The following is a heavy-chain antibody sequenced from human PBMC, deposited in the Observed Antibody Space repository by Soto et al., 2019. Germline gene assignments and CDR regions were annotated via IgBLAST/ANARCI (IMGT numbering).Heavy chain of an antibody. D-gene: IGHD2-21*01. CDR1: GYTFTNYW. CDR2: IYPADSNR. CDR3: ARLAYCGGDCYSHDGLDI. Sequence: LGESLKISCKGSGYTFTNYWIAWVRQMPGKGLEWMGIIYPADSNRKYSPSFQGQVTMSVDKSIITAYLHWSSLKASDTAIYYCARLAYCGGDCYSHDGLDIWGQGTKVTVSS. J-gene: IGHJ3*02. V-gene: IGHV5-51*01.